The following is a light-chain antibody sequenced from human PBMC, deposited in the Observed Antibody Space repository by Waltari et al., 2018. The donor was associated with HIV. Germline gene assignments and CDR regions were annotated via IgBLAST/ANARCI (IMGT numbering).Light chain of an antibody. CDR3: QQYNHWPLA. Sequence: EIVMTQSPSILSVSPGERATLSCRASQSVSRNVAWYQQRPGQAPRLLIYGASVRATDIPARFSGSGSATEFTLTISSLQSEDFAAYFCQQYNHWPLAFGQGTKVEVK. V-gene: IGKV3-15*01. J-gene: IGKJ1*01. CDR1: QSVSRN. CDR2: GAS.